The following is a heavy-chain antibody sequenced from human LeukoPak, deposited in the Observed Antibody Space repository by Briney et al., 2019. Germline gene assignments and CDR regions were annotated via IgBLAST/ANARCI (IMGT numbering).Heavy chain of an antibody. J-gene: IGHJ5*02. Sequence: GGSLRLSCAASGLAFNDYYMSWIRQAPGKGLEWLSYINIGGTNTHYADSVKGRFTISRDNAKKSLYLEMNNLRAEDTAVYYCAADGAGFDTWGQGVLVTVSS. D-gene: IGHD5-24*01. CDR3: AADGAGFDT. CDR1: GLAFNDYY. V-gene: IGHV3-11*01. CDR2: INIGGTNT.